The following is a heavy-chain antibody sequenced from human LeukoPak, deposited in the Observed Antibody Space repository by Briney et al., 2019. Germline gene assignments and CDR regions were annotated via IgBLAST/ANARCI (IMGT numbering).Heavy chain of an antibody. CDR2: ISGSGGST. D-gene: IGHD3-10*01. CDR3: AKVEDYYGSGAYGMDV. Sequence: GGSLRLSCAASGFTFSSYAMSWVRQAPGKGLEWVSAISGSGGSTYYADSVKGRFTISRDNSKNTLYLQMNSLRAEDTAVYYCAKVEDYYGSGAYGMDVWGQGATVTVSS. J-gene: IGHJ6*02. CDR1: GFTFSSYA. V-gene: IGHV3-23*01.